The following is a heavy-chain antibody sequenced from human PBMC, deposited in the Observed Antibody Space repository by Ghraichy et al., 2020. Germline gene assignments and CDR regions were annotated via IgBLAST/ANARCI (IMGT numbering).Heavy chain of an antibody. D-gene: IGHD3-22*01. V-gene: IGHV3-33*01. J-gene: IGHJ5*02. Sequence: GGSLRLSCAASGFTFSSYGMHWVRQAPGKGLEWVALIWYDGSNKYYADSVKGRFTIPRDNSKNTLYLQINSLRAEDTAVYYCAREPGGGYYSGWFDPWGQGTLVTVSS. CDR2: IWYDGSNK. CDR3: AREPGGGYYSGWFDP. CDR1: GFTFSSYG.